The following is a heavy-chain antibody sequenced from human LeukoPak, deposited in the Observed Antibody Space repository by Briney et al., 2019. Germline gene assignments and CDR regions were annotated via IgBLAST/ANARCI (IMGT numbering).Heavy chain of an antibody. CDR3: ARGERIAGYFDY. Sequence: GGSLRLSCAASGFIFSSYGMHWVRQAPGKGLEWVAVIWYDGSNKYYADSVKGRFTISRDNSKNTLYLQMNSLRAEDTAVYYCARGERIAGYFDYWGQGTLVTVSS. V-gene: IGHV3-33*01. CDR1: GFIFSSYG. D-gene: IGHD6-13*01. CDR2: IWYDGSNK. J-gene: IGHJ4*02.